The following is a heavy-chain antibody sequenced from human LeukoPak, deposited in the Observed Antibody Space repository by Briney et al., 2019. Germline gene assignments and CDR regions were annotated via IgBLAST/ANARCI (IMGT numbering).Heavy chain of an antibody. J-gene: IGHJ4*02. Sequence: GGSLRLSCAVSGFTFSGYWMHWVRQAPGKGLESVSRINGDGNYTSYADSVKGRFTISRDNAKNTLYLQMNSLRAEDTAVYYCARLPLEQWLVTDYWGQGTLVTVSS. CDR3: ARLPLEQWLVTDY. CDR2: INGDGNYT. CDR1: GFTFSGYW. D-gene: IGHD6-19*01. V-gene: IGHV3-74*01.